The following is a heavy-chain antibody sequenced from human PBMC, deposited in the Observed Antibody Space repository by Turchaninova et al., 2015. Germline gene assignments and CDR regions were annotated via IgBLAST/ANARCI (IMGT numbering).Heavy chain of an antibody. J-gene: IGHJ4*01. CDR2: ISWDDDK. Sequence: QITLKESGPTLVNPTQTLTLTCPSSGFSRSTIGVSGGWILQPPGKALECLALISWDDDKRYSPSLKSRLIITKDTPKKQVVLTLTDMDPVDTATYYCAHRLLAAAGPFDYWGQETRVTVSS. CDR3: AHRLLAAAGPFDY. D-gene: IGHD6-13*01. V-gene: IGHV2-5*02. CDR1: GFSRSTIGVS.